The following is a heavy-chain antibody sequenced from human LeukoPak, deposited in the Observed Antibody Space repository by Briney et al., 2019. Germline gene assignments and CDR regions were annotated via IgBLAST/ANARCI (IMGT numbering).Heavy chain of an antibody. CDR2: ISSSSSYI. J-gene: IGHJ5*02. D-gene: IGHD1-7*01. CDR3: ARSSQNYSPHNCFDP. CDR1: GFTFSSRDW. Sequence: GGSLRLSCVASGFTFSSRDWMTWVRQAPGKGLEWVSSISSSSSYIYYADSVKGRFTISRDNSRNTLYLQMNSLRAEDTAVYYCARSSQNYSPHNCFDPWGQGTLVTVSS. V-gene: IGHV3-21*01.